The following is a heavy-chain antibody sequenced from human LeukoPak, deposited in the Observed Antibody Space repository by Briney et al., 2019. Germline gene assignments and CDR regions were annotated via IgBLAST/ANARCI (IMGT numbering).Heavy chain of an antibody. CDR1: GFTFSSYS. V-gene: IGHV3-21*01. D-gene: IGHD6-19*01. CDR2: ISRSSSYI. CDR3: ARDEEAVAGRQTTFNY. Sequence: GGSLRLSCAASGFTFSSYSMNWVRQAPGKGLEWVSSISRSSSYIYYADSMKGRFTISRDNAKNSLYLQMNSLRAEDTAVYYCARDEEAVAGRQTTFNYWGQGTLVTVSS. J-gene: IGHJ4*02.